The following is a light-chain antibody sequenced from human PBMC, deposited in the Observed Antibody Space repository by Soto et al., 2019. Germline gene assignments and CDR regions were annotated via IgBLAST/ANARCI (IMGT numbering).Light chain of an antibody. CDR2: DAS. CDR1: QDISNY. V-gene: IGKV1-33*01. CDR3: QQYDNRLRGT. J-gene: IGKJ3*01. Sequence: DSQMTQYPSSLSASVGDRVTITCQASQDISNYLNWYQQKPGKAPKLLIYDASNLETGVPSRFSGSGSGTDFTFTISSLQPEDISTYYCQQYDNRLRGTFGPATKVDIK.